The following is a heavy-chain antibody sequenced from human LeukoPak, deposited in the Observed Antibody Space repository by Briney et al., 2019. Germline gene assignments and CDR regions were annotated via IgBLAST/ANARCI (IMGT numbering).Heavy chain of an antibody. CDR3: ARHYGGLDDY. Sequence: SVKVSCKTSGDTFSSYGISWVRQAPGQGLEWMGRIIPIVGSTNYAEKLQGRLTITAHKSTSTVYMELSSLRSEDTAVYYCARHYGGLDDYWGQGTLIIVSS. J-gene: IGHJ4*02. CDR1: GDTFSSYG. D-gene: IGHD4-23*01. V-gene: IGHV1-69*04. CDR2: IIPIVGST.